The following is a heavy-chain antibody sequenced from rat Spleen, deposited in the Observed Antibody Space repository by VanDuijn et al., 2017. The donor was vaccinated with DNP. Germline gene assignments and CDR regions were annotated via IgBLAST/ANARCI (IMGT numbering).Heavy chain of an antibody. CDR2: IIYDGSRN. CDR1: GFTFSDYA. D-gene: IGHD1-2*01. Sequence: EVQLVESGGGLVQPGNSLKLSCAASGFTFSDYAMAWVRQSPTKGLEWVATIIYDGSRNYYRDSVKGRFTISRDNVKSTLYLQMDSLRSEDTATYYCTKHKGSSSSYAMDAWGQGTSVTVSS. J-gene: IGHJ4*01. CDR3: TKHKGSSSSYAMDA. V-gene: IGHV5S10*01.